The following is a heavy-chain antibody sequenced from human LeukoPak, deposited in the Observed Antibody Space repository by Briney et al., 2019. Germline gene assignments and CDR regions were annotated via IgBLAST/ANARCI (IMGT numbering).Heavy chain of an antibody. CDR1: GFTFSSYD. V-gene: IGHV3-13*04. D-gene: IGHD3-16*01. Sequence: GGSLRLSCAAAGFTFSSYDMHWVRQATGKGLEWVSAIGTAGDTYYPGSVKGRLTISRENAKNSLYLQMNSLRAGDTAVYYCARELGEDPGFDYCGQGTLVTVSS. CDR3: ARELGEDPGFDY. CDR2: IGTAGDT. J-gene: IGHJ4*02.